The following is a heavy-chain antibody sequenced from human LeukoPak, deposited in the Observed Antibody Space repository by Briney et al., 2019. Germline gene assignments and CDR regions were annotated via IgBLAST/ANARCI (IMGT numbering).Heavy chain of an antibody. V-gene: IGHV1-69*01. CDR1: GGTFSSYA. Sequence: SVKVSCKASGGTFSSYAISWVRQAPGQGLEWMGGIIPIFGTANYAQKFQGRVTITADESTSTAYMELSSLRSEDTAVYYCAKRDGFAEQNWSFDLWGRGTLATVSS. J-gene: IGHJ2*01. D-gene: IGHD1/OR15-1a*01. CDR3: AKRDGFAEQNWSFDL. CDR2: IIPIFGTA.